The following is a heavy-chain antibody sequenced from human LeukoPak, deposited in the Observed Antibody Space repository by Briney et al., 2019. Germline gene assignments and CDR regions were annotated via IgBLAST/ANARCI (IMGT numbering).Heavy chain of an antibody. CDR2: IHWNSGST. Sequence: PGGSLRLSCVASGFTFDDYGISWVRQAPGKGLEWVSRIHWNSGSTRYVDSVKGRFTISRDNSKSTLYLQMNSLRTEDTAVYYCARRWYFDLWGRGTLVTVSS. CDR3: ARRWYFDL. CDR1: GFTFDDYG. J-gene: IGHJ2*01. V-gene: IGHV3-20*04.